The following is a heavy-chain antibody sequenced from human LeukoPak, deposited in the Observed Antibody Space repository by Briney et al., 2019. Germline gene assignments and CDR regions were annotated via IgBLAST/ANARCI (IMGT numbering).Heavy chain of an antibody. V-gene: IGHV1-69*13. CDR3: ARDGIGTGDRFDY. CDR1: GLTMSSYA. CDR2: IIPIFGTA. D-gene: IGHD7-27*01. Sequence: GASVKVSCKASGLTMSSYATSWVRRAPGQGLEWMGGIIPIFGTANYAQKFQGRVTITADESTSTAYMELSSLRSEDTAVYYCARDGIGTGDRFDYWGQGTLVTVSS. J-gene: IGHJ4*02.